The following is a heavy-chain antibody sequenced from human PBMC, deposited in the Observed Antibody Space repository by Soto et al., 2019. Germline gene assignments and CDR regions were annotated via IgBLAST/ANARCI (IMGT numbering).Heavy chain of an antibody. CDR2: IYYSGST. V-gene: IGHV4-39*01. D-gene: IGHD3-9*01. J-gene: IGHJ6*02. CDR1: GGSISSSSCY. CDR3: ARALPLRYFDWLHYYYYYGMDV. Sequence: PSETLSLTCAVSGGSISSSSCYWGWIRQPPGKGLEWIGSIYYSGSTYYNPSLKSRVTISVDTSKNQFSLKLSSVTAADTAVYYCARALPLRYFDWLHYYYYYGMDVWGQGTTVTVSS.